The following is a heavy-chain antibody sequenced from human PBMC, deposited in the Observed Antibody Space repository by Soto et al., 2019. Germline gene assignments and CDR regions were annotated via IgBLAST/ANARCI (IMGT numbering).Heavy chain of an antibody. V-gene: IGHV3-48*04. CDR3: ARDTAHSSGNE. CDR1: GFTVSSYS. J-gene: IGHJ4*02. CDR2: ISSSGSTI. Sequence: GSLRLSCAASGFTVSSYSMNWVRQAPGKGLEWVSYISSSGSTIYYADSVKGRFTISRDNAKNSLYLQMNSLRAEDTAVYYCARDTAHSSGNEWGQGTLVTVSS. D-gene: IGHD3-22*01.